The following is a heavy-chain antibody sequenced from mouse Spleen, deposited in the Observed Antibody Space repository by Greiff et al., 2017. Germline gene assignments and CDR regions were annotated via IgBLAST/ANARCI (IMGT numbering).Heavy chain of an antibody. CDR3: AGSMITSAMDY. V-gene: IGHV5-12-1*01. J-gene: IGHJ4*01. Sequence: EVQVVESGGGLVKPEGSLKLSCAASGFAFSSYGMAWVRQTPEKRLEWVAYISNGGGSTYYPDTVKGRFTISRDNAKNTLYLQMSRLKSEDTAMYYCAGSMITSAMDYWGQGTSVTVSS. CDR1: GFAFSSYG. D-gene: IGHD2-4*01. CDR2: ISNGGGST.